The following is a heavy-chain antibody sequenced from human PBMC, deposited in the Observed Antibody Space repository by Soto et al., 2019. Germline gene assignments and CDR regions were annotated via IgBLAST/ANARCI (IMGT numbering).Heavy chain of an antibody. V-gene: IGHV3-30*03. D-gene: IGHD6-19*01. Sequence: QVQLVESGGGVVQPGRSLRLSCAASGFTFSSYGMHWVRQAPGKGLEWVAVISYDGNNKDYAESVKGRFTISRDNXKNTLYLQMNSLRAEDTAVYYCARIIAVAGETGGYWGQGTLVTVSS. CDR3: ARIIAVAGETGGY. CDR1: GFTFSSYG. J-gene: IGHJ4*02. CDR2: ISYDGNNK.